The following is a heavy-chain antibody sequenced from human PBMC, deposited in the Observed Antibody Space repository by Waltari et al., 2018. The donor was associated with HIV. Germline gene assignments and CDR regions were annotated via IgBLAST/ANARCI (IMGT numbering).Heavy chain of an antibody. J-gene: IGHJ4*02. Sequence: QPQLQESGPGLVKPWETLSLTCSVSVGLVSSRDYYWGWIRQPPGKGLEWIGSFLYGGRTNYNPSLQSRVIISVDSSKNQFSLRLTSVTAADTATYFCAGREYHNGHLDSWSQGTLVTVSS. D-gene: IGHD2-8*01. CDR3: AGREYHNGHLDS. V-gene: IGHV4-39*01. CDR1: VGLVSSRDYY. CDR2: FLYGGRT.